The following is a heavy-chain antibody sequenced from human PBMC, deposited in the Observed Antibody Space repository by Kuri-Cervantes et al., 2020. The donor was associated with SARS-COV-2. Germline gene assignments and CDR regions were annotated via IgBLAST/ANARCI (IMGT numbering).Heavy chain of an antibody. J-gene: IGHJ5*02. CDR1: GFTFSSYW. CDR2: ISWNSGSI. D-gene: IGHD6-19*01. V-gene: IGHV3-9*01. Sequence: SLKISCAASGFTFSSYWMSWVRQAPGKGLEWVSGISWNSGSIGYADSVKGRFTISRDNAKNSLYLQMNSLRAEDAAVYYCARDQGWLDPWWFDPWGQGTLVTVSS. CDR3: ARDQGWLDPWWFDP.